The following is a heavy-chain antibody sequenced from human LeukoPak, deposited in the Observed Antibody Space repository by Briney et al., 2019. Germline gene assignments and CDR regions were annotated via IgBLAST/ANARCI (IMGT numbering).Heavy chain of an antibody. Sequence: GGSLRLSCAASGFTFSSYAMSWVRQAPGKGLEWVSVISYDGSNKYHADSVKGRFTISRDNSKNTLYLQMNSLRAEDTAVYYCARDARPKARCGGDCFNFDYWGQGTPVTVSS. D-gene: IGHD2-21*01. CDR3: ARDARPKARCGGDCFNFDY. CDR2: ISYDGSNK. V-gene: IGHV3-30-3*01. CDR1: GFTFSSYA. J-gene: IGHJ4*02.